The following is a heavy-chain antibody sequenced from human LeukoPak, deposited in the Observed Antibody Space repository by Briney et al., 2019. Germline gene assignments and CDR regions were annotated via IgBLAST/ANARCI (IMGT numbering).Heavy chain of an antibody. V-gene: IGHV4-34*01. Sequence: PGGSLRLSCAASGFTFSSYAMSWVRQPPGKGLEWIGEINHSGSTNYNPSLKSRVTISVDTSKNQFSLKLSSVTAADTAVYYCARGRRSSNWFDPWGQATLVTVSS. D-gene: IGHD6-6*01. J-gene: IGHJ5*02. CDR3: ARGRRSSNWFDP. CDR2: INHSGST. CDR1: GFTFSSYA.